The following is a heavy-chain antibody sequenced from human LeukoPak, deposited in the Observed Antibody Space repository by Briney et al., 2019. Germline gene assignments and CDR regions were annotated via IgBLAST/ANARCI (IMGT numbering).Heavy chain of an antibody. CDR2: IYYSGST. D-gene: IGHD2-15*01. Sequence: PSQTLSLTCTVSGGSISSGGYYWSWIRQPPGKGLEWIGSIYYSGSTYYNPSLKSRVTISVDTSKNQFSLKLSSVTAADTAVYYCARKALSCFFDYWGQGTLVTVSS. J-gene: IGHJ4*02. CDR3: ARKALSCFFDY. V-gene: IGHV4-39*01. CDR1: GGSISSGGYY.